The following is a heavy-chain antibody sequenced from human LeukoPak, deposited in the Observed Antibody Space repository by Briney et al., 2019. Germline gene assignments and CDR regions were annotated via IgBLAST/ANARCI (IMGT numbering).Heavy chain of an antibody. D-gene: IGHD3-16*01. CDR3: ARIYERPDNWFDP. Sequence: PSETLSLTCTVSGGSISSGDYYWRWIRQPPGTGLEWIGYIYYSGSTYYNPSLKSRVTISVDTSKNQFSLKLSSVTAADTAVYYCARIYERPDNWFDPWGQGTLVTVSS. CDR1: GGSISSGDYY. CDR2: IYYSGST. J-gene: IGHJ5*02. V-gene: IGHV4-30-4*08.